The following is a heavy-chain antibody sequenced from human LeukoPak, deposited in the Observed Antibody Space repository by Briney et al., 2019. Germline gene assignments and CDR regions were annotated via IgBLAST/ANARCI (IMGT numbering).Heavy chain of an antibody. CDR3: ARAIDTAMVTGAWLVNNH. D-gene: IGHD5-18*01. CDR1: GGSISSYY. CDR2: IYTSGST. Sequence: PSETLSLTCTVSGGSISSYYWSWIRQPPGKGLEWIGYIYTSGSTNYNPSLKSRVTISVDTSKNQFSLKLSSVTAADTAVYYCARAIDTAMVTGAWLVNNHWGQGTLVTVSS. J-gene: IGHJ5*02. V-gene: IGHV4-4*09.